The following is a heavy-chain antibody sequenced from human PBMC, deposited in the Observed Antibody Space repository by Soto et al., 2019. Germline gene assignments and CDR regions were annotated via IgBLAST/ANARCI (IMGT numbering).Heavy chain of an antibody. V-gene: IGHV1-46*03. Sequence: ASVKVSCKASGYTFTSYYMHWVRQAPGQGLEWMGIINPSGGSTSYAQKFQGRVTMTRDTSTSTVYMELSSLRSEDTAVYYCARDIAEWHYDNLTGNVAFEIWGQGTMVTVSS. D-gene: IGHD3-9*01. CDR1: GYTFTSYY. CDR3: ARDIAEWHYDNLTGNVAFEI. CDR2: INPSGGST. J-gene: IGHJ3*02.